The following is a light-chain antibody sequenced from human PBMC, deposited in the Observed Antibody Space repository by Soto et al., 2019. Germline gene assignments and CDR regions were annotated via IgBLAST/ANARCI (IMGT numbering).Light chain of an antibody. V-gene: IGLV2-14*01. J-gene: IGLJ2*01. CDR1: SSDVGGYNY. CDR3: SSYTSSSSPHVV. CDR2: DVS. Sequence: QSVLTQPASVSGSPGQSITISCTGTSSDVGGYNYVSWYQQHPGKAPKLMIYDVSNRPSGVSNRFSGSKSGNTASLTISGLQAEDEADYYCSSYTSSSSPHVVFGGGTKVTVL.